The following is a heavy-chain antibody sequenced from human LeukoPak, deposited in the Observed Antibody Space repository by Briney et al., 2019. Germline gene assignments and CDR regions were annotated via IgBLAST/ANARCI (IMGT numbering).Heavy chain of an antibody. CDR1: GGSFSGYY. J-gene: IGHJ4*02. CDR3: ARADRGWQYYFDY. D-gene: IGHD6-19*01. V-gene: IGHV4-34*01. Sequence: PSETLSLTCAVYGGSFSGYYWSWIRQPPGKGLEWIGEINHSGSTNYNPSLKSRVTISVDTSKNQFSLKLSSVTAADTAVYYCARADRGWQYYFDYWGQGNLVTVSS. CDR2: INHSGST.